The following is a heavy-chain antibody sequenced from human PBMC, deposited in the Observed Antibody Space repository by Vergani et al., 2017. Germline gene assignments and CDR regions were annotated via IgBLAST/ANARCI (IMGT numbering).Heavy chain of an antibody. CDR2: IYTSGST. V-gene: IGHV4-61*02. J-gene: IGHJ6*02. CDR3: AREGHYGMDV. Sequence: QVQLQESGPGLVKPSQTLSLTCTVSGGSISSGSYYWSWIRQPAGKGLEWIGRIYTSGSTNYNPSLKSRVTISVDTSKNQFSLKLSSVTAEDTAVYYCAREGHYGMDVWGQGTTVTVSS. CDR1: GGSISSGSYY.